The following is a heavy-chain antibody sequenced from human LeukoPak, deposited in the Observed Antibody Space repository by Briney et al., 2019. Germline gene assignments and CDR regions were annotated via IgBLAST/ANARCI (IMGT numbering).Heavy chain of an antibody. CDR2: INDDGSEK. D-gene: IGHD3-16*01. V-gene: IGHV3-7*01. Sequence: GGSLRLSCAASGFAFSNSWMTWVRQAPGKGLEWVSNINDDGSEKYYVDSMKGRFTISRDNVKNSLYLQVNSLRAEDTTVYYCARDSGHGGIFDYWGQGTLVPVSS. CDR3: ARDSGHGGIFDY. J-gene: IGHJ4*02. CDR1: GFAFSNSW.